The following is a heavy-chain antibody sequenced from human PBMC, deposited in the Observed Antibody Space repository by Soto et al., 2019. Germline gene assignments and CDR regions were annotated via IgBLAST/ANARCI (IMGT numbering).Heavy chain of an antibody. Sequence: GGSLRLSCAASGFTFSSYGMHWVRQAPGKGLEWVAVISYDGSNKYYADSVKGRFTISRDNSKNTLYLQMNSLRAEDTAVYYCAKKSAKYQLLFSGMDVWGQGTTVTVSS. D-gene: IGHD2-2*01. CDR3: AKKSAKYQLLFSGMDV. J-gene: IGHJ6*02. CDR2: ISYDGSNK. V-gene: IGHV3-30*18. CDR1: GFTFSSYG.